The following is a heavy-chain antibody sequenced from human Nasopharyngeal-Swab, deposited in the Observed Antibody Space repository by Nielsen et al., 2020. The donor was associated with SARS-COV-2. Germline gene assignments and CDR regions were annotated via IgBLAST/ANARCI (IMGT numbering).Heavy chain of an antibody. CDR1: GGSISSYY. Sequence: SETLSLTCTVSGGSISSYYWSWIRQPPGKGLEWIGYIYYSGSINYNPSLKSRVTISVDTSKNQFSLKLSSVTAADTAVYYCARTPLPYYFDYWGQGTLVTVSS. J-gene: IGHJ4*02. V-gene: IGHV4-59*01. CDR2: IYYSGSI. CDR3: ARTPLPYYFDY.